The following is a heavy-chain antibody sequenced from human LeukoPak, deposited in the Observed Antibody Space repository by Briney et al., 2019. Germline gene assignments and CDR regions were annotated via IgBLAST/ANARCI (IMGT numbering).Heavy chain of an antibody. CDR3: AREIGYSSSWYENWFDP. D-gene: IGHD6-13*01. CDR2: IYTSGST. Sequence: NPSETLSLTCTVSGGSISSYCWSWIRQPAGKGLEWIGRIYTSGSTNYNPSLKSRVTMSVNTSKNQFSLKLSSVTAADTAVYYCAREIGYSSSWYENWFDPWGQGTLVTVSS. CDR1: GGSISSYC. J-gene: IGHJ5*02. V-gene: IGHV4-4*07.